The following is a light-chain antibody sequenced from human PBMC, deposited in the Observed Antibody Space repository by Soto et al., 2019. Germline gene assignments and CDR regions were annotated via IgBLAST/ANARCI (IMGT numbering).Light chain of an antibody. CDR2: GAS. J-gene: IGKJ1*01. V-gene: IGKV3-15*01. CDR1: QSVSSN. Sequence: EIVMTQSPATLSVSPGEKATLSCRASQSVSSNLAWYQQKPGQAPRLLIYGASTRATGIPARFSGSGSGIEFTLTISSLQSEDFAVYYCQQYNNWQTFGQGTKV. CDR3: QQYNNWQT.